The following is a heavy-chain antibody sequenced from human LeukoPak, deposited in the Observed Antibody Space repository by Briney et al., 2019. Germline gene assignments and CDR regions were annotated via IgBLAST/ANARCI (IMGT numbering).Heavy chain of an antibody. CDR2: INTNSGGT. CDR3: ARAGFYYDSSGHNDAFDI. Sequence: ASVKVSCKASGYTFTGYYMHWARQAPGQGLEWMGWINTNSGGTNYAQKFQGRVTMTRDTSISTAYMELSRLRSDDTAVYYCARAGFYYDSSGHNDAFDIWGQGTMVTVSS. CDR1: GYTFTGYY. V-gene: IGHV1-2*02. J-gene: IGHJ3*02. D-gene: IGHD3-22*01.